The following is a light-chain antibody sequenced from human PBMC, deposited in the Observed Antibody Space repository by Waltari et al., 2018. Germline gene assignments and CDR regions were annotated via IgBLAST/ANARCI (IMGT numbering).Light chain of an antibody. Sequence: DMQMSQSNSTMSAYVGERVKSTCRASQSISSWLAWYQQKPVKAPKLLIYRASSLESGVPSRFSGSGSGTEFTLTISSLQPDDFATYYCQQYNSYWYTFGQGTKLEI. CDR2: RAS. V-gene: IGKV1-5*03. J-gene: IGKJ2*01. CDR3: QQYNSYWYT. CDR1: QSISSW.